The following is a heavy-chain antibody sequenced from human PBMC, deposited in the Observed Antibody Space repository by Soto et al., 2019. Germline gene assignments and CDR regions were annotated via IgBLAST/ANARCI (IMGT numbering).Heavy chain of an antibody. V-gene: IGHV1-18*01. CDR2: ISAYNGNT. D-gene: IGHD2-2*01. CDR3: ARVDCSSTSCYFDS. J-gene: IGHJ4*02. Sequence: ASVKVSCKASGYTFTSYGISWVRQAPGQGLEWMGWISAYNGNTNYAQKLQGRVTRTTDTSTSTACMELRSLRSDDTAVYYCARVDCSSTSCYFDSWGQGTLVTVSS. CDR1: GYTFTSYG.